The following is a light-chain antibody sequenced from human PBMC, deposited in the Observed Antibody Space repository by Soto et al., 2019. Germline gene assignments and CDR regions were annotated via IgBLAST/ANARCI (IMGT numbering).Light chain of an antibody. CDR3: SSYTSASTPLV. V-gene: IGLV2-14*01. Sequence: QSALTQPASVSGSPGQSITISCTGTGSDVGGYNYVSWYQQHPDKAPKVMIYDVSNRPSGVSNRFSGSKSGNTASLTISGLQAEDEADYYCSSYTSASTPLVFGGGTKLTVL. CDR1: GSDVGGYNY. J-gene: IGLJ2*01. CDR2: DVS.